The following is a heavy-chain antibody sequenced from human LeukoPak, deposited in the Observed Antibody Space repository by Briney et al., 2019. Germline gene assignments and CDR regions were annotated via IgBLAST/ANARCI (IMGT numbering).Heavy chain of an antibody. V-gene: IGHV4-39*01. J-gene: IGHJ4*02. CDR1: GDSISVDNYY. D-gene: IGHD3-10*01. Sequence: SETLSLTCTVSGDSISVDNYYWGWIRRPPGKGLESTGSIYYSGNTYYNPSLKSRVSISVDTSKNQFSLKVTSVTAADTAVYYCARHVGHYYGSGTLPYYYDYWGQGTLVTVSS. CDR2: IYYSGNT. CDR3: ARHVGHYYGSGTLPYYYDY.